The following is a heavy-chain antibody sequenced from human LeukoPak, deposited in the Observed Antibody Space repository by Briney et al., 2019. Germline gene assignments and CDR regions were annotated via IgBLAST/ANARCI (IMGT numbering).Heavy chain of an antibody. CDR1: GFTFRSHW. Sequence: GGSLRLSCAASGFTFRSHWMHWVRQAPGKGLVWASRIKGDEGYTNHADSVKGRFTISRDNAKNTLYLQMTSLRVEDTAIYYCARMRELRVGGLGDYFFYGMDVWGQGTTVTVSS. D-gene: IGHD1-26*01. V-gene: IGHV3-74*01. J-gene: IGHJ6*02. CDR3: ARMRELRVGGLGDYFFYGMDV. CDR2: IKGDEGYT.